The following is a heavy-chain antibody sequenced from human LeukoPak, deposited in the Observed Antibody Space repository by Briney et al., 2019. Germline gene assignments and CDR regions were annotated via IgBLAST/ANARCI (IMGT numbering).Heavy chain of an antibody. CDR1: GGSISSSSYY. V-gene: IGHV4-39*01. J-gene: IGHJ4*02. Sequence: SETLSLTCTVSGGSISSSSYYWGWTRQPPGKGLEWIGSIYYSGSTYYNPSLKSRVTISVDTSKNQFSLKLSSVTAADTAVYYCARLARVGSYYFDYWGQGTLVTVSS. CDR3: ARLARVGSYYFDY. CDR2: IYYSGST. D-gene: IGHD4-23*01.